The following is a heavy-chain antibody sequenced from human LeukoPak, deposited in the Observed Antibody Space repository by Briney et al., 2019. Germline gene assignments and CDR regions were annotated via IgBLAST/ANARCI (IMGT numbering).Heavy chain of an antibody. CDR2: ISYDGSNK. Sequence: AGGSLRLSCAASGFTFSNYGMHWVRQAPRKGLEWVAVISYDGSNKYYADSVKGRFAISRDSSKNTLYLQMNSLRAEDTAVYYCAKAYGYCTTTSCSHEEFDYWGQGTLVTVSS. CDR3: AKAYGYCTTTSCSHEEFDY. D-gene: IGHD2-2*01. J-gene: IGHJ4*02. V-gene: IGHV3-30*18. CDR1: GFTFSNYG.